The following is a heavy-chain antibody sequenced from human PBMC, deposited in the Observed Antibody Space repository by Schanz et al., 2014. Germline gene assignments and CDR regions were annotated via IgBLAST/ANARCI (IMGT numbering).Heavy chain of an antibody. CDR3: ARGTDWNLDY. J-gene: IGHJ4*02. Sequence: DVQLVESGGGLVKPGGSLRLSCAASGFTLSNSDMHWVRQGTGKGLEWVSAIGYLGDTYYPDSVKGRFTVSRDSGQNSLYLQMISLRAGDSAVYYCARGTDWNLDYWGQGALVTVSS. CDR1: GFTLSNSD. V-gene: IGHV3-13*01. CDR2: IGYLGDT. D-gene: IGHD1-1*01.